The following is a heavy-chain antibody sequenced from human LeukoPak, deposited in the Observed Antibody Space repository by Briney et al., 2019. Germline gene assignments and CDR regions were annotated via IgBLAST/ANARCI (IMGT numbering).Heavy chain of an antibody. Sequence: GASVKVSCKASGYIFSTYDINWVRRATGQGLEWMGWINPKSGNTGYTQKFQGRVTITRNTSVSTVYMELSSLRSEDTAVYYCASYTLAVTANSGAFDIWGQGQWSPSLQ. V-gene: IGHV1-8*03. CDR3: ASYTLAVTANSGAFDI. J-gene: IGHJ3*02. D-gene: IGHD2-21*02. CDR1: GYIFSTYD. CDR2: INPKSGNT.